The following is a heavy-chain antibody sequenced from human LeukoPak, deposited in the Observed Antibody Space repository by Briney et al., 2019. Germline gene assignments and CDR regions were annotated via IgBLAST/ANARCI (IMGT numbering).Heavy chain of an antibody. CDR1: GFTFSSYA. J-gene: IGHJ6*03. D-gene: IGHD6-13*01. CDR3: AREGQQLVVSDYYYMDV. Sequence: AGGSLRLSCAASGFTFSSYAMHWVRQAPGKGLEWVAVISYDGSNKYYADSVKGRFTISRDNSKNTLYLQMNSLRAEDTAVYYCAREGQQLVVSDYYYMDVWGKGTTVTVSS. V-gene: IGHV3-30*04. CDR2: ISYDGSNK.